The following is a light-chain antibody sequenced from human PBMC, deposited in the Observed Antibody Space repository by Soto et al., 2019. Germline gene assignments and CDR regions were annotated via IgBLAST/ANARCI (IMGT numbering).Light chain of an antibody. V-gene: IGLV1-44*01. CDR3: AAWDDSLNAVV. CDR1: SSNIGSNT. CDR2: SNN. J-gene: IGLJ2*01. Sequence: QSVLTQPPSASGTPGQRVTISCSGSSSNIGSNTVNWYQQLPGTAPKLLIYSNNQPPSGVPDRFSGSKSGTSASLAISGLQSEDEADYYCAAWDDSLNAVVFGGGTTLTVL.